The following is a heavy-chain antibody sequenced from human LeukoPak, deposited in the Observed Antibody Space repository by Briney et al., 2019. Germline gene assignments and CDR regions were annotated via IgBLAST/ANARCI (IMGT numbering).Heavy chain of an antibody. CDR2: IKGKSDGETI. J-gene: IGHJ3*02. CDR3: ATGDSESHYLGAFDI. D-gene: IGHD1-26*01. CDR1: GFTFSNAW. V-gene: IGHV3-15*01. Sequence: GGSLRLSCVASGFTFSNAWMSWVRLAPGKGLEWVGRIKGKSDGETIDYAAPVKGRFIISRDDSKNILYVQMNSLRIEDTGVYYCATGDSESHYLGAFDIWGQGTMVTVSS.